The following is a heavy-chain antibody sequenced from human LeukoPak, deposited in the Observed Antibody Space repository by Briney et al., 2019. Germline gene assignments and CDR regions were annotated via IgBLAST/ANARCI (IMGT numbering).Heavy chain of an antibody. CDR2: INSDGSST. CDR1: GFTFSSYW. Sequence: PGGSLRLSCAASGFTFSSYWMHWVRQAPGKGLVWVSRINSDGSSTSYADSVKGRFTISRDSAKNTLYLEMNSLRAEDTAVYYCAGYNWNSAPFDYWGQGTLVTVSS. D-gene: IGHD1-7*01. V-gene: IGHV3-74*01. CDR3: AGYNWNSAPFDY. J-gene: IGHJ4*02.